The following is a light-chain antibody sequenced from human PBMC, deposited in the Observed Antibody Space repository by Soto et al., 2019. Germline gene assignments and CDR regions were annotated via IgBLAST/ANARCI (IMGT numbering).Light chain of an antibody. Sequence: DTVMTQSPVTLSVSPGERVTLSCRASQDVISNLAWYQQKRGQAPRVVIYGASTRATGVPERFSGSGSGTEFTLTITSLQSEDSEMYYCQQYYDWPRTFGRGTNVEIK. CDR2: GAS. CDR1: QDVISN. V-gene: IGKV3-15*01. CDR3: QQYYDWPRT. J-gene: IGKJ1*01.